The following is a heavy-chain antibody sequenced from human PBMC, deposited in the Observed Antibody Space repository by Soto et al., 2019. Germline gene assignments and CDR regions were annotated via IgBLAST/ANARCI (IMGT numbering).Heavy chain of an antibody. CDR2: IFYGGST. CDR3: ASGDGTPTMTGDYYYYGLDV. V-gene: IGHV4-59*01. CDR1: GSYISSYY. J-gene: IGHJ6*02. D-gene: IGHD4-17*01. Sequence: LETLSLTCAVSGSYISSYYWNWIRQPPGKGLEWIGYIFYGGSTNYSPSLKSRVTISLNTSKSQFYMTLSSVTAADTAVYYCASGDGTPTMTGDYYYYGLDVWGQGTTVTVS.